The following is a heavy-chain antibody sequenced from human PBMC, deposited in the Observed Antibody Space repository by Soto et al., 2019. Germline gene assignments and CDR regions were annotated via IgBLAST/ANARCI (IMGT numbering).Heavy chain of an antibody. Sequence: SQTLSLTCAISGDSVSSNSAAWNWIRQSPSRGLEWLGRTYYRSKWYNDYAVSVKSRITINPDTSRNQFSLQLNSVTPEDTAVYYCARDPLDYSGYDPPAGFDYWGQGTLVTVSS. CDR1: GDSVSSNSAA. CDR3: ARDPLDYSGYDPPAGFDY. J-gene: IGHJ4*02. CDR2: TYYRSKWYN. V-gene: IGHV6-1*01. D-gene: IGHD5-12*01.